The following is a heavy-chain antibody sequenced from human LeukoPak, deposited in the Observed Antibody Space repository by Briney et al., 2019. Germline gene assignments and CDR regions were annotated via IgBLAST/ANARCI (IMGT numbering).Heavy chain of an antibody. J-gene: IGHJ4*02. Sequence: GGSLRLSCAASGFAFSAYWMHWVRQAPGKGLEWVARINEDATTISYADSVKGRFIISRDNTRKSLYLQMNNLSAEDTAVYYCVRDLVFVWTPGDDFDFWGQGTLVIVSS. CDR2: INEDATTI. CDR3: VRDLVFVWTPGDDFDF. CDR1: GFAFSAYW. V-gene: IGHV3-74*01. D-gene: IGHD3-16*01.